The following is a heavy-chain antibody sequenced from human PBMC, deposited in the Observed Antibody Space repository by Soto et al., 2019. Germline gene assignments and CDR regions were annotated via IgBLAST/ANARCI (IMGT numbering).Heavy chain of an antibody. Sequence: GGSLRLSCAASGFTFSSYGMHWVRQAPGKGLEWVAVIWYDGSNKYYADSVKGRFTISRDNSKNTLYLQMNSLRAEDTAVYYCARGSYYDSSGYREPGPYYFDYWGQGTPVTVSS. D-gene: IGHD3-22*01. J-gene: IGHJ4*02. CDR1: GFTFSSYG. V-gene: IGHV3-33*01. CDR2: IWYDGSNK. CDR3: ARGSYYDSSGYREPGPYYFDY.